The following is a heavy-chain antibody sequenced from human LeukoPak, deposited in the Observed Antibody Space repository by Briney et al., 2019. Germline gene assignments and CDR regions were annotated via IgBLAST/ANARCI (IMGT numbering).Heavy chain of an antibody. CDR2: IYYSGST. CDR3: ARPGGAHYYYYYMDV. J-gene: IGHJ6*03. D-gene: IGHD2-21*01. CDR1: GGSISSSSYY. V-gene: IGHV4-39*01. Sequence: TSETLSLTCTVSGGSISSSSYYWGWIRQPPGKGLEWIGSIYYSGSTYYNPSLKSRVTISVDTSKNQFSLKLSSVTAADTAVDYCARPGGAHYYYYYMDVWGKGTTVTVSS.